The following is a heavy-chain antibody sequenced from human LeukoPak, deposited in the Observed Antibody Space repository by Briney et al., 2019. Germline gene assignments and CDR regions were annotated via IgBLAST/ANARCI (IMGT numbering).Heavy chain of an antibody. CDR3: ARGRYCSGGNCWAIYYYYMDV. V-gene: IGHV1-18*01. CDR2: ISTFNGNA. CDR1: GYTFNDYG. J-gene: IGHJ6*03. D-gene: IGHD2-15*01. Sequence: ASVKVSCKASGYTFNDYGISWVRQAPGQGLEWMGWISTFNGNAKYAQNFQGRVTITTDTSTSTAHMELKSLRSDDTAVYYCARGRYCSGGNCWAIYYYYMDVWGKGTTVTVSS.